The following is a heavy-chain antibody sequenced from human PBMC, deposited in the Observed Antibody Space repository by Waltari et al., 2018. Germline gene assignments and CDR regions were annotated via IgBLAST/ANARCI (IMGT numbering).Heavy chain of an antibody. J-gene: IGHJ4*02. Sequence: EVQLLESGGGLVQPGGSLRLSCAASGFTFSSYAMSWVRQAPGKGLEWVSVIYSGGRTYDADSVKGRFTISRDNSKNTLYLQMNSLRAEDTAVYYCAKEREVIFGVVPGYWGQGTLVTVSS. CDR3: AKEREVIFGVVPGY. D-gene: IGHD3-3*01. CDR2: IYSGGRT. V-gene: IGHV3-23*03. CDR1: GFTFSSYA.